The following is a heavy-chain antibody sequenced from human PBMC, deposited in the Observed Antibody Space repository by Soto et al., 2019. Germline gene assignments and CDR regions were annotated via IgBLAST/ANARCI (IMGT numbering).Heavy chain of an antibody. CDR2: IYWNDFK. V-gene: IGHV2-5*01. J-gene: IGHJ6*02. CDR1: GFSVKTSGVG. Sequence: ESGPTLVNPTQTLTLTRTCSGFSVKTSGVGVGWIRQPPGKTLEWLALIYWNDFKRYTPSLESRLTITKDTSKNQVVLTVTNVDPADTATYYCAHSRGYNGYEGPPLYEMDVWGQGTTVTVSS. CDR3: AHSRGYNGYEGPPLYEMDV. D-gene: IGHD5-12*01.